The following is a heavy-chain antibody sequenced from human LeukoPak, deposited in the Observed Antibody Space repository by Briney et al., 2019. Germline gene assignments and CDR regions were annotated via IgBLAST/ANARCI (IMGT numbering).Heavy chain of an antibody. CDR1: GGSFRGYY. J-gene: IGHJ5*02. Sequence: PSETLSLTCAVYGGSFRGYYWSWIRQPPGKGLEWIGEINHSGSTNYNPSLKSRVTISVDTSKNQFSLKLSSVTAADTAVYYCASSMVRGVRNQNWFDPWGQGTLVTVSS. V-gene: IGHV4-34*01. CDR2: INHSGST. D-gene: IGHD3-10*01. CDR3: ASSMVRGVRNQNWFDP.